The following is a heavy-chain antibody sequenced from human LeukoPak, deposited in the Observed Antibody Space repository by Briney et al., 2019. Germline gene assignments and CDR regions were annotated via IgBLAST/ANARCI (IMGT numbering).Heavy chain of an antibody. CDR2: ISSSSSYI. J-gene: IGHJ4*02. CDR3: ARDTAGGYVPFDY. V-gene: IGHV3-21*01. D-gene: IGHD5-12*01. CDR1: GFTFSSYS. Sequence: GGSLRLSRAASGFTFSSYSMNWVRQAPGKGLEWVSSISSSSSYIYYADSVKGRFTISRDNAKNSLYLQMNSLRAEDTAVYYCARDTAGGYVPFDYWGQGTLVTVSS.